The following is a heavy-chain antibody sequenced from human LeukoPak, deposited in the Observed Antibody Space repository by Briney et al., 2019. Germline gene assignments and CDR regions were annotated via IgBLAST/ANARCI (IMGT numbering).Heavy chain of an antibody. D-gene: IGHD3-22*01. CDR1: GFTFSSYG. CDR2: IRYDGSKK. J-gene: IGHJ4*02. V-gene: IGHV3-30*02. CDR3: ARLAPYYYDSSGYYHNDDY. Sequence: GGSLRLSCAASGFTFSSYGMHWVRQAPGKGLEWVAFIRYDGSKKYYADSVKGRFSISRDKSKNTLYLQMNSLRAEDTAMYYCARLAPYYYDSSGYYHNDDYWGQGTLVTVSS.